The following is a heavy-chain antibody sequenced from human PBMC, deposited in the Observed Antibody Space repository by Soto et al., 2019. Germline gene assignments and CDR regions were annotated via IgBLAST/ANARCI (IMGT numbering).Heavy chain of an antibody. CDR3: ATEVGYGCVSAALLD. CDR2: IITLFGTS. J-gene: IGHJ4*02. Sequence: VQLMQSGAEVKKPGSSVKVSCKASGGTFSSHSINWVRQAPGQGLEWMGGIITLFGTSNYAQNFQGRVTNTAVQYTSTATMGLHPLRSDDTAVYYCATEVGYGCVSAALLDWGQGTLVTVPS. V-gene: IGHV1-69*01. D-gene: IGHD3-10*01. CDR1: GGTFSSHS.